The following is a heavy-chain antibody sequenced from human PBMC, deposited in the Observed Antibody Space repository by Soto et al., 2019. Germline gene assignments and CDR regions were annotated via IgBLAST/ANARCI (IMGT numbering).Heavy chain of an antibody. V-gene: IGHV3-7*04. Sequence: EVQLVESGGGLVQPGGSLRLSCSASGFTFRNYWMNWVRQAPGKGLEWVANIKQDGTTKSYVDSVKGRFTISRDDAQSSLYLQMNSLSAEDTAVYYCVRGDCSGGSCYGALFDYWGQGTLVAVSS. D-gene: IGHD2-15*01. CDR1: GFTFRNYW. CDR2: IKQDGTTK. CDR3: VRGDCSGGSCYGALFDY. J-gene: IGHJ4*02.